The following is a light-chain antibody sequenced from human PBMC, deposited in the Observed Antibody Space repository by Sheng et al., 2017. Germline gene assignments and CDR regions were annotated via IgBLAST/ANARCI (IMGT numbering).Light chain of an antibody. CDR1: SSDIGGYNY. Sequence: QSALTQPRSVSGSPGQSVTIACSGTSSDIGGYNYVSWYQQHPGKAPKLIIHDVSRRPSGVPDRFSGSKSANTASLTISGLQAEDEADYFCCSYAGGHTYFFGGGTKLTVL. CDR3: CSYAGGHTYF. J-gene: IGLJ2*01. V-gene: IGLV2-11*01. CDR2: DVS.